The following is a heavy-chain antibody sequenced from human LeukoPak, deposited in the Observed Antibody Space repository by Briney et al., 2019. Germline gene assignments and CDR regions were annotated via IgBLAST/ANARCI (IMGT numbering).Heavy chain of an antibody. V-gene: IGHV3-74*01. CDR1: GFTISDYA. D-gene: IGHD3-22*01. CDR3: IVVTSLSTSTRNAFDI. J-gene: IGHJ3*02. Sequence: PGGSLRLSCAASGFTISDYAMHWVRQAPGKGLVWVSRINSDGSSTTYTDSVKGRFTMSRDNAKNTLYLQMNSLRADDTAVYYCIVVTSLSTSTRNAFDIWGQGTMVTVSS. CDR2: INSDGSST.